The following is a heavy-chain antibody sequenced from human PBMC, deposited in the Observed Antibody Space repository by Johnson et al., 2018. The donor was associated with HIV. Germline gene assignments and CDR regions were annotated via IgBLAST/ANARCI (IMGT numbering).Heavy chain of an antibody. V-gene: IGHV3-66*01. CDR1: GFTVSSNY. D-gene: IGHD6-13*01. CDR3: ARDPAAAALRAFDI. J-gene: IGHJ3*02. Sequence: VQLVESGGGVVQPGRSLRLSCAASGFTVSSNYMSWVRQAPGKGLEWVSVIYSGGSTYYADSVKGRFTISRDNSKNTLYLQMNSLRVEDTAVYYCARDPAAAALRAFDIWGQGSMVTVSS. CDR2: IYSGGST.